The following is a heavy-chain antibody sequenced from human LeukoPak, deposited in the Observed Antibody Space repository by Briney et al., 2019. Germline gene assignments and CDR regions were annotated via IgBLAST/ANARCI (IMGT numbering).Heavy chain of an antibody. Sequence: SETLSLTCTVSGGSISSYYWSRIRQPPGKGLEWIGYIYYSGSTNYNPSLKSRVTISVDTSKNQFSLQLNSVTPEDTAVDYCARSVYIAARPDDAFDIWGQGTMVTVSS. CDR3: ARSVYIAARPDDAFDI. V-gene: IGHV4-59*12. CDR2: IYYSGST. CDR1: GGSISSYY. D-gene: IGHD6-6*01. J-gene: IGHJ3*02.